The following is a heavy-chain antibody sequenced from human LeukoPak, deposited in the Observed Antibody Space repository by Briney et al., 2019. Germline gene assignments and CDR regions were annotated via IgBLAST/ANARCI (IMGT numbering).Heavy chain of an antibody. CDR2: TYYRSKWYN. CDR3: AREPSPSGWYLHWYFDL. D-gene: IGHD6-19*01. J-gene: IGHJ2*01. CDR1: GDSVSSNSAA. Sequence: SQTLSLTCAISGDSVSSNSAAWNWIRQSPSRGLEWLGRTYYRSKWYNDYAVSVKSRITINPDTSKNQFSLQLNSVTPEDTAVYYCAREPSPSGWYLHWYFDLWGRGTLVTVSS. V-gene: IGHV6-1*01.